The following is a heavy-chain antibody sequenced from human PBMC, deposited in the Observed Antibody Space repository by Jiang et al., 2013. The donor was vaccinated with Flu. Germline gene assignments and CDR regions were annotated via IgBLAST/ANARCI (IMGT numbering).Heavy chain of an antibody. CDR3: ARDPIVVVPAAMPGIYFHHNWFDP. CDR2: IYYSGST. J-gene: IGHJ5*02. V-gene: IGHV4-39*07. Sequence: GPGLVKPSETLSLTCTVSGGSISSSSYYWGWIRQPPGKGLEWIGSIYYSGSTYYNPSLKSRVTISVNTSKNQFSLKLSSVTAADTAVYYCARDPIVVVPAAMPGIYFHHNWFDPWGQGTLVTVSS. D-gene: IGHD2-2*01. CDR1: GGSISSSSYY.